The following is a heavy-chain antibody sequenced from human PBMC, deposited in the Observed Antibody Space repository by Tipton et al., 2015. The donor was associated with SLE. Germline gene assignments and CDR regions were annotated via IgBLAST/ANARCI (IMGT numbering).Heavy chain of an antibody. D-gene: IGHD3-10*01. J-gene: IGHJ3*02. CDR2: IYPGDSDT. V-gene: IGHV5-51*03. Sequence: QSGAEVKKPGESLKISCKGSGFTFTSYWIGWVRQLPGKGLEWMGIIYPGDSDTRYSLSFQGQITISADKSITTAYLQWSSLKASDTAMYYCAKGKSGSYRDVFNIWGQGTMVTVSS. CDR1: GFTFTSYW. CDR3: AKGKSGSYRDVFNI.